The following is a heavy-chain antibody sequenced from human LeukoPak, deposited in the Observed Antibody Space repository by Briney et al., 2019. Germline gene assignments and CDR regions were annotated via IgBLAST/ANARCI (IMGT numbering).Heavy chain of an antibody. V-gene: IGHV5-51*01. D-gene: IGHD1-26*01. CDR3: ARGLSEDGTTNAFDV. J-gene: IGHJ3*01. CDR2: IYPGDSDT. CDR1: GYSFSTNW. Sequence: GESLKISCKGSGYSFSTNWIGWVRQMPGRGLEWMGIIYPGDSDTKYSPSFQGRVTISADTSINTVFLQWSSLKASDSAMYYCARGLSEDGTTNAFDVWGLGTMVTVSS.